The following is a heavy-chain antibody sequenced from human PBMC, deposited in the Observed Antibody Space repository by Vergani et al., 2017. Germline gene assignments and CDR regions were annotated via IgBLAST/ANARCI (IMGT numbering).Heavy chain of an antibody. Sequence: QVQLQQWGAGLLKPSETLSLTCAVYGGSFSGYYWSWIRQPPGKGLEWIGEINHSGSTNYNPSLKSRDTISVDTSKNQFSLKLSSVPAAGTAVYYCARAPRVPAAIGDYYYYMDVWGKGTTVTVSS. V-gene: IGHV4-34*01. CDR3: ARAPRVPAAIGDYYYYMDV. CDR2: INHSGST. D-gene: IGHD2-2*02. J-gene: IGHJ6*03. CDR1: GGSFSGYY.